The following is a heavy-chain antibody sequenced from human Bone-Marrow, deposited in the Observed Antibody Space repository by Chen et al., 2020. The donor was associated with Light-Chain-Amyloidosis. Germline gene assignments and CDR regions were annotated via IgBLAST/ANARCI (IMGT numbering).Heavy chain of an antibody. J-gene: IGHJ5*02. V-gene: IGHV3-48*03. Sequence: EVQLLESGGGVVQPGGSLRLSCAASGYTFSSYEMNWVRQAPGKGLEWVSYISSSGSTIYYADSVKGRFTISRDNAKNSLYLQMNSLRAEDTAVYYCASTPGWFDPWGQGTLVTVSS. CDR1: GYTFSSYE. CDR2: ISSSGSTI. CDR3: ASTPGWFDP.